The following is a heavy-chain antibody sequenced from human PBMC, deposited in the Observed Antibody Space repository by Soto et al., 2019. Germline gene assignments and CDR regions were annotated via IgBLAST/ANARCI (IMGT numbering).Heavy chain of an antibody. V-gene: IGHV3-30*18. CDR3: AKDLHSSGWAAYNFDY. CDR2: ISYDGSNK. J-gene: IGHJ4*02. Sequence: PRLSCAASGFTFSNYGMHWVRQAPGKGLEWVALISYDGSNKYYADSVKGRFTISRDSTKNTLSLQMNSLRAEDSAVYYCAKDLHSSGWAAYNFDYWGQGTLVTVSS. CDR1: GFTFSNYG. D-gene: IGHD6-25*01.